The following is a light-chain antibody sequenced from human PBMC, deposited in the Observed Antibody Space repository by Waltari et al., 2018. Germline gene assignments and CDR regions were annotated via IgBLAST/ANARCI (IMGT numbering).Light chain of an antibody. V-gene: IGLV3-19*01. CDR3: NSRDSSGHPFV. CDR2: GKN. Sequence: SSELTQDPAVSVALGQTVRITCKGDSLRAYYANWYHQKPGQAPLLVMYGKNNRPSGIPDRFSGSYSGDTASLTITGAQAEDEGAYYCNSRDSSGHPFVFGTGTKVTVL. J-gene: IGLJ1*01. CDR1: SLRAYY.